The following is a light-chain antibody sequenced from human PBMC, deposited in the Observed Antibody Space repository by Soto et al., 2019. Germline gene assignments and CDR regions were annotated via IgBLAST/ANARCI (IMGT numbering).Light chain of an antibody. J-gene: IGLJ1*01. CDR3: SSYTASSTPLYV. CDR2: EVS. V-gene: IGLV2-14*01. Sequence: QSVLTQPASVSGSPGQSISMSCTGTSSDVGDNTYVSWYQQHPGKAPKLLIYEVSHPPSGVSHRFSGSKSGNTASLTISGLQAEDEADYYCSSYTASSTPLYVFGTGTKVTVL. CDR1: SSDVGDNTY.